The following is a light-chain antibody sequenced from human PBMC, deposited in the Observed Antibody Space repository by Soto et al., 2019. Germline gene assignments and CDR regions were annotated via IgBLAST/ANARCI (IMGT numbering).Light chain of an antibody. CDR1: SSGVGTYNY. V-gene: IGLV2-14*01. J-gene: IGLJ1*01. CDR2: EVS. CDR3: SSYTSSTDYV. Sequence: QSALTQPAAVSGSPGQSITISCTGTSSGVGTYNYVSWYQQHPGKAPKLIIYEVSNRPSGVSNRFSGSKSGNTASLTISGLQAEDEADYYCSSYTSSTDYVFGTGTKVTVL.